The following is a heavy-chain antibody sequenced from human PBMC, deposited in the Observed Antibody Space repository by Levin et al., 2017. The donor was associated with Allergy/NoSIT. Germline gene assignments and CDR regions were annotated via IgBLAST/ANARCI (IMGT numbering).Heavy chain of an antibody. CDR3: TTTGKVGATFSGYFDL. CDR2: IRSKANSYAT. Sequence: PGGSLRLSCAASGFTFSGSAMHWVRQASGKGLEWVGRIRSKANSYATAYAASVKGRFTISRDDSKNTAYLQMNSLKTEDTAVYYCTTTGKVGATFSGYFDLWGRGTLVTVSS. D-gene: IGHD1-26*01. CDR1: GFTFSGSA. V-gene: IGHV3-73*01. J-gene: IGHJ2*01.